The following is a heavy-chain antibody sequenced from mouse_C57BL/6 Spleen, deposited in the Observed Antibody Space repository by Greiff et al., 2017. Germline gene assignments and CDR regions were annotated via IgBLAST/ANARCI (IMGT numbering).Heavy chain of an antibody. CDR2: ISYDGSN. D-gene: IGHD1-1*01. CDR1: GYSITSGYY. J-gene: IGHJ2*01. V-gene: IGHV3-6*01. Sequence: DVQLQESGPGLVKPSQSLSLTCSVTGYSITSGYYWNWIRQFPGNKLEWMGYISYDGSNNYNPSLKNRISITRYTSKNQFFLKLNSVTTEDTATYYCAREGYGSSYDYWGQGTTLTVSS. CDR3: AREGYGSSYDY.